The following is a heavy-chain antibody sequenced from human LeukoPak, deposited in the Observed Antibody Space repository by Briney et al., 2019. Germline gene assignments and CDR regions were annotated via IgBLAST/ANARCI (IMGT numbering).Heavy chain of an antibody. CDR1: GFTFGIYA. CDR2: IGPSDGKM. Sequence: GGSLRLSCAASGFTFGIYAINWVRQAPGKGLEWVSYIGPSDGKMYYADSVKGRFTISRDNSKNTLYLQMNSLRAEDTAVYYCAKDPDCTSGVCYTFFDYWGQGTLVTVSS. D-gene: IGHD2-8*01. J-gene: IGHJ4*02. CDR3: AKDPDCTSGVCYTFFDY. V-gene: IGHV3-23*01.